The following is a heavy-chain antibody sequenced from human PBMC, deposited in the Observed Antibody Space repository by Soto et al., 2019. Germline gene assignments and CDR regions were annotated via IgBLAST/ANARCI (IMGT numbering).Heavy chain of an antibody. D-gene: IGHD3-3*01. V-gene: IGHV4-34*01. CDR2: INHTGGT. Sequence: SLTCAVYGGSVNGSYWNWVLQPPGKGLEWIGEINHTGGTHYNPSLKSRVTMSVDTSKNQFSLRLSSVTSADTAIYYCATRITVFGLLIPPFDPWGQGTQVTVSS. CDR1: GGSVNGSY. J-gene: IGHJ5*02. CDR3: ATRITVFGLLIPPFDP.